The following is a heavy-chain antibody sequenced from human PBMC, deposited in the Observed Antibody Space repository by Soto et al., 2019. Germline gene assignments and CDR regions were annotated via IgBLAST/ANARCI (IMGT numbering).Heavy chain of an antibody. CDR2: ISAYNGNT. Sequence: GGSVKVSCKASCYTFTSYGISLLREAPGQGLEWMGWISAYNGNTNYAQKLQGRVTMTTDTSTSTAYMELRSLRSDDTAVYYCARGATDYYDSSGPFDYWGQGTLVTVSS. V-gene: IGHV1-18*04. J-gene: IGHJ4*02. D-gene: IGHD3-22*01. CDR3: ARGATDYYDSSGPFDY. CDR1: CYTFTSYG.